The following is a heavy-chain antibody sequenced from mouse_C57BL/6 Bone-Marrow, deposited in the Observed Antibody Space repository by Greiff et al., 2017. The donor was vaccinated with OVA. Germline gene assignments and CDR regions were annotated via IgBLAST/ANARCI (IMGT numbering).Heavy chain of an antibody. CDR3: AREPYYGSSYPFDY. Sequence: EVKLMESGGGLVKPGGSLKLSCAASGFTFSSYAMSWVRQTPEKRLEWVATISDGGSYTYYPDNVKGRFTISRDNAKNNLYLQMSHLKSEDTAMYYCAREPYYGSSYPFDYWGQGTTLTVSS. V-gene: IGHV5-4*01. J-gene: IGHJ2*01. D-gene: IGHD1-1*01. CDR1: GFTFSSYA. CDR2: ISDGGSYT.